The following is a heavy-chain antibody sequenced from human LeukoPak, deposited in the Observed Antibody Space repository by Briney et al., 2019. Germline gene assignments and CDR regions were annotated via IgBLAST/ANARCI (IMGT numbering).Heavy chain of an antibody. CDR2: IYWNDDK. V-gene: IGHV2-5*01. J-gene: IGHJ4*02. D-gene: IGHD3-3*01. Sequence: VSGPTLVNPTQTLTLTCTFSGFSLSTSGVGVGWIRQPPGKALEWLALIYWNDDKRYSPSLKSRLTITKDTSKNQVVLTMTNMDPVDTATYYCAHSSYYDFWSGSGYFDYWGQGTLVTVSS. CDR1: GFSLSTSGVG. CDR3: AHSSYYDFWSGSGYFDY.